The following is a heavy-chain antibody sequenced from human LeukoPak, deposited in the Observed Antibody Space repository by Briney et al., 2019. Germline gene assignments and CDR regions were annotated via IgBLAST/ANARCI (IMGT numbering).Heavy chain of an antibody. J-gene: IGHJ4*02. CDR3: ARLNRYCSGTNCYLTHFDY. D-gene: IGHD2-2*01. CDR1: GYSFTSYW. CDR2: IYPGDSDT. V-gene: IGHV5-51*01. Sequence: GESLKISCKGSGYSFTSYWIGWVRQMPGKGLEWMGIIYPGDSDTRYSPSFQGQVSLSADKSISTAYLQWSSLKASDTAMYYCARLNRYCSGTNCYLTHFDYWGQGTLVTVSS.